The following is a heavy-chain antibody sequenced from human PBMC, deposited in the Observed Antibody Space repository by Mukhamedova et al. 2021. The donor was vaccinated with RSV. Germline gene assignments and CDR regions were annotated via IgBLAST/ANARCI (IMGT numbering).Heavy chain of an antibody. CDR3: ARVGIVGATNYFDY. J-gene: IGHJ4*02. V-gene: IGHV3-30*01. Sequence: SRDNSKNTLYLQMNSQRAEDTAVYYCARVGIVGATNYFDYWGQGTLVTVSS. D-gene: IGHD1-26*01.